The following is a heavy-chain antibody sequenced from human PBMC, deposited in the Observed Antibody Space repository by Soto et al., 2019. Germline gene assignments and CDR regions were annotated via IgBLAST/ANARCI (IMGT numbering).Heavy chain of an antibody. V-gene: IGHV1-18*01. CDR3: ARWLLHYLDL. Sequence: QVQLVQSGAEVKKPGASVKVSCKASGYTFSRSAITWVRQAPGQGPEWMGWISGSNGDTNYAQNLQGRVTMTTDTSTSTAYLELRSLTSDDTAVYYCARWLLHYLDLWGQGTLVTVSS. CDR1: GYTFSRSA. CDR2: ISGSNGDT. D-gene: IGHD2-15*01. J-gene: IGHJ4*02.